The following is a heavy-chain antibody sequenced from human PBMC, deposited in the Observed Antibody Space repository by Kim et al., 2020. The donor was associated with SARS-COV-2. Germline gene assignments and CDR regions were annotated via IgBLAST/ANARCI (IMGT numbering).Heavy chain of an antibody. J-gene: IGHJ3*02. CDR2: INHSGST. V-gene: IGHV4-34*01. CDR1: GGSFSGYY. Sequence: SETLSLTCAVYGGSFSGYYWSWMRQPPGKGLEWIGEINHSGSTNYNPSLKSRVTISIDTSKNQFSLKLSSVTAADTAVYYCARDKGYDDSIGSGGFDIWGQGTMVTVSS. CDR3: ARDKGYDDSIGSGGFDI. D-gene: IGHD3-22*01.